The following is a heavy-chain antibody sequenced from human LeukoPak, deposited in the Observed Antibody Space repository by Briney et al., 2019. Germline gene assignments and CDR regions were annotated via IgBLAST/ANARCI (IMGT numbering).Heavy chain of an antibody. Sequence: KISCNGSGYICTSYCIVWGRQLPGKGLEWWVIIYPGDSDTRYSPSFQGQVTISADKSNSTAYLQWRSLKASDTAMYYCARHGQWRSIDYMDVWGKGTTVTISS. D-gene: IGHD6-19*01. V-gene: IGHV5-51*01. CDR2: IYPGDSDT. CDR3: ARHGQWRSIDYMDV. J-gene: IGHJ6*03. CDR1: GYICTSYC.